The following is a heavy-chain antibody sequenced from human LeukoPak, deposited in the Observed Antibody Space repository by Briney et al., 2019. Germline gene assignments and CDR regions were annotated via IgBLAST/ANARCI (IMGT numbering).Heavy chain of an antibody. Sequence: TSETLSLTCTVSRASMSSFCWSWIRQPPGKGLEWIGHIHYSGTTKYNPSLTSRITLSMDTSKSQVSLRLTSVTAADTAMYYCAASGNSWWEGFFHDWGQGTLVSVSS. CDR2: IHYSGTT. CDR1: RASMSSFC. V-gene: IGHV4-59*03. J-gene: IGHJ1*01. CDR3: AASGNSWWEGFFHD. D-gene: IGHD2-8*02.